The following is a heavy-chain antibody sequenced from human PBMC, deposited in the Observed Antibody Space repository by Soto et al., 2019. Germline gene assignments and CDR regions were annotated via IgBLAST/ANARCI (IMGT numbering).Heavy chain of an antibody. CDR1: GGTFSNHA. CDR2: IILPFGTP. CDR3: ARDPDSAGYIDD. J-gene: IGHJ4*02. Sequence: QVRLVQSGAEVKKPGSSVKVSCKASGGTFSNHAINWVRQAPGQGPEWMGVIILPFGTPNYAQRFQGRVTITADEYMTTAYMERNGLRSVDTDVYYCARDPDSAGYIDDWGEGSLVTVSS. V-gene: IGHV1-69*13. D-gene: IGHD2-2*02.